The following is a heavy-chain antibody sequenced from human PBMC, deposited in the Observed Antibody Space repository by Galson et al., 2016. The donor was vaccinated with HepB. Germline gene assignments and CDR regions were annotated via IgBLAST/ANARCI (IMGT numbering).Heavy chain of an antibody. CDR3: ARTGGFDADYFAY. V-gene: IGHV4-39*01. D-gene: IGHD3-16*01. Sequence: SETLSLTCTVSGGSLTSGHYYWSWIRQPPGKGLEWIGNMYYSGSTYYNPSLKSRVTISVDTSKNQFSLKLSSVTAADTAVYYCARTGGFDADYFAYWGQGTLVTVSS. CDR2: MYYSGST. CDR1: GGSLTSGHYY. J-gene: IGHJ4*02.